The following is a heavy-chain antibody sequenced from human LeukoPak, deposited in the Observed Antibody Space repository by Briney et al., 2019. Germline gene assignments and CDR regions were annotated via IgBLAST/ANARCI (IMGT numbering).Heavy chain of an antibody. CDR2: INSDGSEG. CDR3: ARSSYSSSSSV. J-gene: IGHJ3*01. V-gene: IGHV3-7*03. CDR1: GFTFSSYS. Sequence: PGGSLRLSCAASGFTFSSYSMNWVHQAPGKGLEWVASINSDGSEGYYADVVKGRFTISRDNAKNSLYLQINSLRAEDAAVYYCARSSYSSSSSVWGQGTMVTVSS. D-gene: IGHD6-6*01.